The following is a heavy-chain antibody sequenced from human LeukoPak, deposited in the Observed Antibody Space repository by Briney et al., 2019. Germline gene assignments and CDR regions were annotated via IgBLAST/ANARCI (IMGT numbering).Heavy chain of an antibody. CDR1: GGSISSSSYY. Sequence: SETLSLTCTVSGGSISSSSYYWGWIRQPPGKGLEWIGSIYYSGSTYYNPSLKSRVTISVDTSKHQLSLKLSSVTAADTAVYYCARDQWELHRTFDYWGQGTLVTVSS. CDR3: ARDQWELHRTFDY. J-gene: IGHJ4*02. CDR2: IYYSGST. V-gene: IGHV4-39*07. D-gene: IGHD1-26*01.